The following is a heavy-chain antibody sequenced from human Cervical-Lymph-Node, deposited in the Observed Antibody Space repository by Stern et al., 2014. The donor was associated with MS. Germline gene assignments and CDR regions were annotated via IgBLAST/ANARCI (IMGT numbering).Heavy chain of an antibody. CDR2: ISYDVSKK. Sequence: VQLVESEGGVVQPGRSLRLSCAASGFTFSSYAMHWVRQAPGKGLEWVTVISYDVSKKNYADSVKGRFTISRDNSKNTLYLQMNSLRPEDTAVYYCARDHDSSGYYPDYWGQGTLVTVSS. CDR1: GFTFSSYA. D-gene: IGHD3-22*01. V-gene: IGHV3-30*04. CDR3: ARDHDSSGYYPDY. J-gene: IGHJ4*02.